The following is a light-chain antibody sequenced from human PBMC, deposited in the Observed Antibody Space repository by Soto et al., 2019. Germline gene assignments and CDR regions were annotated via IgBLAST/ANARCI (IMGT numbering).Light chain of an antibody. CDR1: QSVSSN. V-gene: IGKV3D-15*01. Sequence: EIVMTQSPATVSVSLGERATLSCRASQSVSSNLAWYRQKPGQAPSLLIYGTSTRATGIPARFSGSGSGTEFTLTISSLQSEDFAVYYCQQRSNWPITFGQGTRLEIK. CDR3: QQRSNWPIT. J-gene: IGKJ5*01. CDR2: GTS.